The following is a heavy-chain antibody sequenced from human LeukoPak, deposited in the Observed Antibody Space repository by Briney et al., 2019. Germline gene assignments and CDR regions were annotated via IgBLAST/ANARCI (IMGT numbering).Heavy chain of an antibody. Sequence: SETLSLTCTVSGVSISSYYWSWLRQPAGKGLEWIGRIYTSGSTNYNPSLKSRVTMSVDTSKNQFSLKLSSVTAADTAVYYCASDEPNAFDIWGQGTMVTVSS. J-gene: IGHJ3*02. CDR2: IYTSGST. CDR3: ASDEPNAFDI. CDR1: GVSISSYY. V-gene: IGHV4-4*07.